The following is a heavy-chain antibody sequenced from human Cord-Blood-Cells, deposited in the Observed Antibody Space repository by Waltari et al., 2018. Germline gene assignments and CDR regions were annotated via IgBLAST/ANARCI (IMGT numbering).Heavy chain of an antibody. CDR1: GGTFRSYA. V-gene: IGHV1-69*01. D-gene: IGHD6-19*01. J-gene: IGHJ4*02. CDR3: ARGDSSGWYYFDY. CDR2: ISPICGTA. Sequence: QVQLVQSGAEVKKPGSSVKVSCKASGGTFRSYAISWVRPAPGQGLEWMRGISPICGTANYAQKFQGRVTITADESTSTAYMELSSLRSEDTAVYYCARGDSSGWYYFDYWGQGTLVTVSS.